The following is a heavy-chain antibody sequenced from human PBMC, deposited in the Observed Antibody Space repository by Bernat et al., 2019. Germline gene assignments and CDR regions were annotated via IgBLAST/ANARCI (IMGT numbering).Heavy chain of an antibody. V-gene: IGHV4-39*01. J-gene: IGHJ3*02. CDR2: VSNSEST. D-gene: IGHD3-10*01. CDR1: GDSISSSTYY. Sequence: QLQLQESGPGLVKPSETLSLTCTVSGDSISSSTYYWGWIRQPPGKGLEWIGSVSNSESTYYNPSLKSRVTISVDTSKNQFSLKLNSVTAADTAVFYCARQRSGSYYMDAFDIWGQGTMVTASS. CDR3: ARQRSGSYYMDAFDI.